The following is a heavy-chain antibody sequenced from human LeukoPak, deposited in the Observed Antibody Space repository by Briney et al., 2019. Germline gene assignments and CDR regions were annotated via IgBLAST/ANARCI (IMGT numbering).Heavy chain of an antibody. J-gene: IGHJ4*02. V-gene: IGHV2-70*01. CDR1: RLSRSTRGMG. D-gene: IGHD3-16*02. CDR3: ARIRGYDYVGGSYRSYYFYY. Sequence: SGAALANPTYTLTLTCNFFRLSRSTRGMGVSWIRQPPVKDREWLPHIHWHEDKYYSTSLKTRLTISKDASKNQVVLIMTNMDPVDTATYYCARIRGYDYVGGSYRSYYFYYWGQGTLVTVSS. CDR2: IHWHEDK.